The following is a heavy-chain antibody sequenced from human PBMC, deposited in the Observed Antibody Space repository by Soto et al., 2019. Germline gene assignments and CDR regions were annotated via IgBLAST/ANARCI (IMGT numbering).Heavy chain of an antibody. J-gene: IGHJ5*02. CDR3: ARDNKELLWFGELFVRSFDAFDP. Sequence: ASVKVSCKASGYTFTSYYMHWVRQATGQGLEWMGIINPSGGSTSYAQKFQGRVTMTRDTSTSTVYMELSSLRSEDTAVYYCARDNKELLWFGELFVRSFDAFDPWGQGTLVTVSS. D-gene: IGHD3-10*01. V-gene: IGHV1-46*01. CDR1: GYTFTSYY. CDR2: INPSGGST.